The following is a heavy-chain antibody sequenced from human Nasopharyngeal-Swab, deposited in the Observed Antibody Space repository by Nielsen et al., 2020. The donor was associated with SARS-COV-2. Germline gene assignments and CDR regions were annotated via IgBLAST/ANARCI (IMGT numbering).Heavy chain of an antibody. CDR3: ARLNGIAAAGTGWFDP. D-gene: IGHD6-13*01. V-gene: IGHV4-31*02. Sequence: RGGSDCGWLLHHPGKGLEWIGYIYYSGSTYYNPSLKSRVTISVDTSKNQFSLKLSSVTAADTAVYYCARLNGIAAAGTGWFDPWGQGTLVTVSS. J-gene: IGHJ5*02. CDR2: IYYSGST. CDR1: RGGSD.